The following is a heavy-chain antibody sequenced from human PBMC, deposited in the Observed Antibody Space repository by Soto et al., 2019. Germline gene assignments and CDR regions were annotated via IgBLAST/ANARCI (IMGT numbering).Heavy chain of an antibody. D-gene: IGHD3-3*01. Sequence: GGSLRLSCAVSGFTFTNYALSWVRQAPGKGLECVSSISGDGKTAYYTASVTGRFTISRDNSKNTLSLQMNSLRVEDTAVYYYARSGQYYSDSWGRGPLVTV. CDR3: ARSGQYYSDS. J-gene: IGHJ4*02. CDR2: ISGDGKTA. CDR1: GFTFTNYA. V-gene: IGHV3-23*01.